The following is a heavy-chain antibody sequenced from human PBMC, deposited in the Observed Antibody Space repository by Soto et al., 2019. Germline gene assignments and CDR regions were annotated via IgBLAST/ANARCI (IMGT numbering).Heavy chain of an antibody. Sequence: QVQLMESGGGVVQPGRSLRLSCAASGFTFSSYAMHWVRQAPGKGLEWVAVISYDGSNKYYADSVKGRFTISRDNSKNTLYLQMNSLRAEDTAVYYCAREAGTTVTTWDYWGQGTLVTVSS. D-gene: IGHD4-17*01. CDR3: AREAGTTVTTWDY. J-gene: IGHJ4*02. CDR2: ISYDGSNK. CDR1: GFTFSSYA. V-gene: IGHV3-30-3*01.